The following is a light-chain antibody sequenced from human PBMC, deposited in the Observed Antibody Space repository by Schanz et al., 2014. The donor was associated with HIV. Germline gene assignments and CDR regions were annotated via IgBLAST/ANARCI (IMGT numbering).Light chain of an antibody. CDR2: GAS. CDR1: QSVKSNF. V-gene: IGKV3-20*01. CDR3: QQYGSSPT. J-gene: IGKJ1*01. Sequence: EIVLTQSPGTLSLSPGERGTLSCRASQSVKSNFIGWYQQKPGQAPRLLISGASSRATGIPDRFSGGGSGTDFTLTISRLEPEDFAVYYCQQYGSSPTFGQGTKVE.